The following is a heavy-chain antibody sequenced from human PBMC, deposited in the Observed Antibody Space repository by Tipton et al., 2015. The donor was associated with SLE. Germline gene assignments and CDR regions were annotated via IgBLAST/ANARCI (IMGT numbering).Heavy chain of an antibody. D-gene: IGHD4-17*01. CDR3: AKDRSIYGDYIYDY. CDR1: GFTFSSYA. V-gene: IGHV3-33*06. Sequence: SLRLSCAASGFTFSSYAMHWVRQAPGKGLEWLAVIWYDGSNDNYADSVKGRFTISRDNSKNTLYLQMHSLRAEDTAVYYCAKDRSIYGDYIYDYWGQGTLVTVSS. J-gene: IGHJ4*02. CDR2: IWYDGSND.